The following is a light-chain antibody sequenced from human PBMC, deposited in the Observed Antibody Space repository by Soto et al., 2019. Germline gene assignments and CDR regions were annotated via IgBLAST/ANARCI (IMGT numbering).Light chain of an antibody. V-gene: IGKV1-5*03. CDR1: QSIYRW. J-gene: IGKJ2*01. CDR3: QQYNSYV. CDR2: KAS. Sequence: DIQLTQSPSTLSASVGDRVNITCRASQSIYRWLAWYQQKPGEAPKLLIYKASTLENGVSSRFSGSGSGTEFTLTISSLQPHDLATYYCQQYNSYVFGQATKLEIK.